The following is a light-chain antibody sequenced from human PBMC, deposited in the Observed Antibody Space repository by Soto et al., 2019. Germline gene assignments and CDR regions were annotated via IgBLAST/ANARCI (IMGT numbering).Light chain of an antibody. J-gene: IGKJ1*01. CDR2: GAS. V-gene: IGKV3-20*01. Sequence: EIVLTPSPGTLSLSPGERVTLSCRASQSVSSSYLAWYQQKPGQAPRLLIYGASSRATGIPDRFSGSGSGTDFTLTISRLEPEDFAVYYCQQYGSSPETFGQGTKVDIK. CDR3: QQYGSSPET. CDR1: QSVSSSY.